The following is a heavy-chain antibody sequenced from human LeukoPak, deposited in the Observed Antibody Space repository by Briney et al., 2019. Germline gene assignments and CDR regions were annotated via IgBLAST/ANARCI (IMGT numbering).Heavy chain of an antibody. Sequence: GGSLRLSCVASGFTFSNLAMGWVRQAPGKGLEWVSVISDSGGTTYYADSVKGRFTISRGNSRNTLYLQMNSLRVEDTAVYYCAKDARRSSGWYFFDHWGQGTLVTVSS. D-gene: IGHD6-19*01. J-gene: IGHJ4*02. V-gene: IGHV3-23*01. CDR2: ISDSGGTT. CDR3: AKDARRSSGWYFFDH. CDR1: GFTFSNLA.